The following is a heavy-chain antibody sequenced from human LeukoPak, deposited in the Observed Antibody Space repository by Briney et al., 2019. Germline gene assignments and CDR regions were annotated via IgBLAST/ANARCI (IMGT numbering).Heavy chain of an antibody. CDR3: ASHYDILTGAQRSNDAFDI. V-gene: IGHV1-69*13. CDR1: GGTFSSYA. CDR2: IIPIFGTA. D-gene: IGHD3-9*01. J-gene: IGHJ3*02. Sequence: SVKVSCKASGGTFSSYAISWVRQAPGQGLEWMGGIIPIFGTANYAQKLQGRVTITADESTSTAYMELSSLRSEDTAVYYCASHYDILTGAQRSNDAFDIWGQGTMVTVSS.